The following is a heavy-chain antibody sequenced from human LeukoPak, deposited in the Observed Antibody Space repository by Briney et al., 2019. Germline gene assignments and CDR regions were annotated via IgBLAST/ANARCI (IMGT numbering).Heavy chain of an antibody. Sequence: GGSLRLSCAASGFTFSSYSMNWVRQAPGKGLEWVSSISSSSSYIYYADSVKGRFTISRDNAKNSLYLQMNSLRAEDTAVYYCAKVRYDSSGYQSPYFDYWGQGTLVTVSS. CDR2: ISSSSSYI. D-gene: IGHD3-22*01. CDR3: AKVRYDSSGYQSPYFDY. V-gene: IGHV3-21*01. CDR1: GFTFSSYS. J-gene: IGHJ4*02.